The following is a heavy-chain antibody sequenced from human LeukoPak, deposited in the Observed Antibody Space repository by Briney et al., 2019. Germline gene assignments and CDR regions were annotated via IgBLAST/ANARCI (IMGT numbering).Heavy chain of an antibody. CDR3: ARGATVTPPASFDI. V-gene: IGHV4-4*07. CDR1: GGSISSCY. D-gene: IGHD4-17*01. Sequence: SETLSLTCTVSGGSISSCYWSWIRQPAGKGLEWIGRIYTSGSTNYNPSLKSRVTMSVDTSKNQFSLKLSSVTAADTAVYYCARGATVTPPASFDIWGQGTMVTVSS. CDR2: IYTSGST. J-gene: IGHJ3*02.